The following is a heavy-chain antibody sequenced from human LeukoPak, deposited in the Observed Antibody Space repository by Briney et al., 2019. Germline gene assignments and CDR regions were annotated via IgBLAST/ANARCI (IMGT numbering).Heavy chain of an antibody. Sequence: SETLSLTCTVSGGSISSYHWSWIRQPAGKGLEWIGRIYATGSTNYYPSFKSRVTISVDTSKNQFSLNLISVTAADTAVYYCASYSGSYAYYGFWGQGTLVTVSS. CDR1: GGSISSYH. V-gene: IGHV4-4*07. J-gene: IGHJ4*02. CDR2: IYATGST. D-gene: IGHD1-26*01. CDR3: ASYSGSYAYYGF.